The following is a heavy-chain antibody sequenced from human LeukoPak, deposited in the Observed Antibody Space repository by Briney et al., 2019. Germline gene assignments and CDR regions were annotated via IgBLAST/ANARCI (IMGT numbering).Heavy chain of an antibody. V-gene: IGHV3-23*01. CDR1: GFTFSSYT. D-gene: IGHD5-12*01. CDR2: ISGSGGST. J-gene: IGHJ3*02. CDR3: ARDNSGYDYAFDI. Sequence: GGSLRLSCATSGFTFSSYTMSWVRQAPGKGLEWVSAISGSGGSTYYADFVKGRFTISRDNSKNTQYLQMNSLRAEDTAVYYCARDNSGYDYAFDIWGQGTMVTVSS.